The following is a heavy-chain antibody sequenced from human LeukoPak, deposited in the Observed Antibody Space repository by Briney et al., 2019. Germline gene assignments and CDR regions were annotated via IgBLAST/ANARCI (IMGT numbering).Heavy chain of an antibody. Sequence: ASVRVSCTASGYTFNRYYMHWVRQAPGQGLEWTGIINPSGGSTSYAQKFQGRVTMTRDMSTSTVYMELSSLRSEDTAVYYCARGGYSYGESDYWGQGTLVTVSS. CDR3: ARGGYSYGESDY. CDR1: GYTFNRYY. D-gene: IGHD5-18*01. V-gene: IGHV1-46*02. J-gene: IGHJ4*02. CDR2: INPSGGST.